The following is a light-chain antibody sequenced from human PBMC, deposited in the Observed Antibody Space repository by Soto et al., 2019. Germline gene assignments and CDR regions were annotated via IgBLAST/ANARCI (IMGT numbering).Light chain of an antibody. J-gene: IGLJ2*01. CDR2: DVS. CDR3: CSYAGSYTLL. CDR1: SSDVGGYNY. Sequence: QSALTQPRSVSGSPGQSVTISCTGTSSDVGGYNYVSWYQQHPGRAPKLMIYDVSKRPSGVPDRFSGSKSGNTASLTISGLQAEDEADYYCCSYAGSYTLLFAGGTKLTVL. V-gene: IGLV2-11*01.